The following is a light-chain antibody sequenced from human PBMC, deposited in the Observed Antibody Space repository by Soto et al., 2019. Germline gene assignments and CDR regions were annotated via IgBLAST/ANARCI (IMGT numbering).Light chain of an antibody. J-gene: IGKJ1*01. CDR2: EAS. CDR3: QQYKTYSLT. CDR1: QNIDSG. V-gene: IGKV1-5*03. Sequence: DIQMTQSPYTLSASVGDRVSITCRASQNIDSGLAWYQQKPGKAPVLLIHEASSLEGGVPSRFSGSGSGTDFTLSISRLQPDDFATYYCQQYKTYSLTFGQGTRLEI.